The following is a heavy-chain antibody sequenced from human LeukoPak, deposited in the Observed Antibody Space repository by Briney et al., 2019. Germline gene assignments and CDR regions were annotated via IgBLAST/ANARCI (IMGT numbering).Heavy chain of an antibody. V-gene: IGHV4-34*01. J-gene: IGHJ4*02. CDR2: INHSGST. D-gene: IGHD3-3*01. CDR3: ASRYAYDFWSGYYSLDY. Sequence: SETLSLTCAVYGGSFSGYYWSWIRQPPGKGLEWIGEINHSGSTNYNPSLKSRVTISVDTSKNQFSLKLSSVTAADTAVYYCASRYAYDFWSGYYSLDYWGQGTLVTVSS. CDR1: GGSFSGYY.